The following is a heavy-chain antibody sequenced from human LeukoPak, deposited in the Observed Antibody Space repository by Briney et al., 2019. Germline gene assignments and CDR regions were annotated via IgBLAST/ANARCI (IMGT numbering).Heavy chain of an antibody. J-gene: IGHJ3*02. CDR1: GYTFTSYD. CDR3: ARGVPIWFGECPSAFGI. CDR2: MNPNSGNS. V-gene: IGHV1-8*01. Sequence: GASVKVSCKASGYTFTSYDINWVRQATGQGLDWMGWMNPNSGNSTYEQKCQGGVTMTRSTSISTAYKELSSLRSEETAVYYCARGVPIWFGECPSAFGIWGQGTMVTVA. D-gene: IGHD3-10*01.